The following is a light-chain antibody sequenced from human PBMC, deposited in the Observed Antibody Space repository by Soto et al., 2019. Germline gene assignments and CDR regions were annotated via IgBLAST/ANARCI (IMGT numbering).Light chain of an antibody. CDR2: DVT. CDR3: CSYAGTYIFV. CDR1: SSDVGAYNY. V-gene: IGLV2-11*01. J-gene: IGLJ1*01. Sequence: QSVLTQPRSVSGSPGQSVTISCTGTSSDVGAYNYVSWYQQHPGKAPKLIIYDVTQRPSGVPDRFSGSKSGNTASLTISGLQAEDEADYYCCSYAGTYIFVFGTRTKVTVL.